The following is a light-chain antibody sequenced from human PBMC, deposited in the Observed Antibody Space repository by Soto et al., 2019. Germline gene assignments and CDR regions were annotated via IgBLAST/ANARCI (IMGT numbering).Light chain of an antibody. Sequence: DIQMTQSPSTLSASVGDRVTITCRASQSISVWLAWYQQKAGKAPNLLIYQASRLESGVPSRFSGSGSETEFTLTISGLQPGDSATYSCQQYNSYSPTFGQGTKVEV. CDR2: QAS. J-gene: IGKJ1*01. CDR1: QSISVW. CDR3: QQYNSYSPT. V-gene: IGKV1-5*03.